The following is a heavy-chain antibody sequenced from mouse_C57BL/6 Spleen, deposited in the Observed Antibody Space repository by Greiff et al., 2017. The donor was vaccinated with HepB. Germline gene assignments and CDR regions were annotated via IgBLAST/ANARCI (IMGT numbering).Heavy chain of an antibody. V-gene: IGHV1-54*01. Sequence: VKLQQSGAELVRPGTSVKVSCKASGYAFTNYLIEWVKQRPGQGLEWIGVINPGSGGTNYNEKFKGKATLTADKSSSTAYMQLSSLTSEDSAVYFCARAETTVYYAMDYWGQGTSVTVSS. CDR1: GYAFTNYL. CDR3: ARAETTVYYAMDY. J-gene: IGHJ4*01. D-gene: IGHD1-1*01. CDR2: INPGSGGT.